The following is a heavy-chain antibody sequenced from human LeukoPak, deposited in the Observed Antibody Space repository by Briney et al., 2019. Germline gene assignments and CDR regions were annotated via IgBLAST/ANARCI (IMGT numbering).Heavy chain of an antibody. CDR1: GGSFSGYY. Sequence: SETLSLTCAVYGGSFSGYYWSWIRQPPGKGLEWIGEINHSGSTNYNPSLKSRVTISVDTSKNQFSLKPSSVTAADTAVYYCATNYPTNYYGMDVWGQGTTVTVSS. D-gene: IGHD4/OR15-4a*01. CDR3: ATNYPTNYYGMDV. V-gene: IGHV4-34*01. CDR2: INHSGST. J-gene: IGHJ6*02.